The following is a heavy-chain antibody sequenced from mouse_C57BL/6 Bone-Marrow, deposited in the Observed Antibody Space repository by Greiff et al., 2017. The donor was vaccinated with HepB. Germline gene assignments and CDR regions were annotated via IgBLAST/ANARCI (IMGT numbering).Heavy chain of an antibody. D-gene: IGHD2-3*01. CDR2: INYDGSST. CDR1: GFTFSDYY. J-gene: IGHJ4*01. V-gene: IGHV5-16*01. CDR3: AREGRWLLRNYAMDY. Sequence: EVKLMESEGGLVQPGSSMKLSCTASGFTFSDYYMAWVRQVPEKGLEWVANINYDGSSTYYLDSLKSRFIISRDNAKNILYLQMSSLKSEDTATYYCAREGRWLLRNYAMDYWGQGTSVTVSS.